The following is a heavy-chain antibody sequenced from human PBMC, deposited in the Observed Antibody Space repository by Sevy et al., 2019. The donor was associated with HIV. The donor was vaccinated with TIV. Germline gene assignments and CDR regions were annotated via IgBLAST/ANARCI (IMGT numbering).Heavy chain of an antibody. D-gene: IGHD3-10*01. V-gene: IGHV3-30*18. J-gene: IGHJ6*02. CDR3: AKDVVGGTYYIENYYYGMDV. CDR1: GTNFGAFA. Sequence: GGSLRLSCAVSGTNFGAFAMHWVRQAPGKGLEWVAGLSLQGTNKYYADSLKGRFNISRDNSKDILYLHMKSLRPEDTAIYYCAKDVVGGTYYIENYYYGMDVWGLGTTFTVSS. CDR2: LSLQGTNK.